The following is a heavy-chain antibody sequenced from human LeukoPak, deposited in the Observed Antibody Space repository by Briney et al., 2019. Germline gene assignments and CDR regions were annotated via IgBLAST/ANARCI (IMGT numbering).Heavy chain of an antibody. CDR2: ISGDGGST. CDR3: ATDIYYDIGILDY. Sequence: GGSLRLSCAASGFTFDDYAMHWVRHAPGKNLEWVSLISGDGGSTYYADSVKGRFTISRDNSKNSLYLQMNSLRTEDTALYYCATDIYYDIGILDYWGEGPLVTVS. J-gene: IGHJ4*02. D-gene: IGHD3-22*01. CDR1: GFTFDDYA. V-gene: IGHV3-43*02.